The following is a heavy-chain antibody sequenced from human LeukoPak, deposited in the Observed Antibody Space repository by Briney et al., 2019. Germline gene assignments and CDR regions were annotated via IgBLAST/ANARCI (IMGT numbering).Heavy chain of an antibody. D-gene: IGHD2-2*01. CDR3: AKHDSSTSSNWFDP. CDR2: TSYDGSNK. Sequence: GRSLRLSCAASGFTFSSYGMHWVRQAPGKGLEWVAVTSYDGSNKYYADSVKGRFTISRDNSKNTLYLQMNSLRAEDTAVYYCAKHDSSTSSNWFDPWGQGTLVTVSS. J-gene: IGHJ5*02. V-gene: IGHV3-30*18. CDR1: GFTFSSYG.